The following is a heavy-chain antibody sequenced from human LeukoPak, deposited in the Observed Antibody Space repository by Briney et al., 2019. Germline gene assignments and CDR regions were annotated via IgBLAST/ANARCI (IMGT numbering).Heavy chain of an antibody. CDR1: GYTFTGYY. V-gene: IGHV1-2*06. CDR2: INPNSGGT. J-gene: IGHJ4*02. CDR3: ARGIVVVTAMPFDY. Sequence: ASVKVSCKASGYTFTGYYMHWVRQAPGQGLEWMGRINPNSGGTNYAQKFQGRVTMTRDTSISTAYMELSRLRSDHTAVYYCARGIVVVTAMPFDYWGQGTLVTVSS. D-gene: IGHD2-21*02.